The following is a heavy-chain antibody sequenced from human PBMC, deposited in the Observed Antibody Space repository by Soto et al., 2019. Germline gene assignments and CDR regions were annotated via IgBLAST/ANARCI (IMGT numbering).Heavy chain of an antibody. CDR1: GFTFSNAW. CDR2: IKSKTDGGTT. CDR3: TTDRMVRGVISSFDY. D-gene: IGHD3-10*01. Sequence: LRLSCAASGFTFSNAWMSWVRQAPGKGLEWVGRIKSKTDGGTTDYAAPVKGRFTISRDDSKNTLYLQMNSLKTEDTAVYYCTTDRMVRGVISSFDYWGQGTLVTVSS. J-gene: IGHJ4*02. V-gene: IGHV3-15*01.